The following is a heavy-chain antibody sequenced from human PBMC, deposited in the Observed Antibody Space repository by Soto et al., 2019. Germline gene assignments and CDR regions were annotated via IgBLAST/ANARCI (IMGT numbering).Heavy chain of an antibody. CDR2: ISPKSTYR. J-gene: IGHJ4*02. D-gene: IGHD2-21*01. CDR3: ARGGGGGLFEH. Sequence: VQLVKSGGGPVKPGGSLRLSCAASGFIFSDYYMSWIRQAPGKGLEWLSHISPKSTYRNYADSVKGRFTISRDNTKSSLFLQMNSLGVEDTAVYYCARGGGGGLFEHWGQGVLVTVSS. V-gene: IGHV3-11*06. CDR1: GFIFSDYY.